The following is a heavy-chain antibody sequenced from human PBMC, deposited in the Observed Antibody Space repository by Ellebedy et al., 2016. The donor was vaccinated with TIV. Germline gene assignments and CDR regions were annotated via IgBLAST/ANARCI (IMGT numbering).Heavy chain of an antibody. Sequence: ASVKVSXKASRYTFTSYDINWVRQATGQGLEWMGWMNPNSGNTGYAQKFQGRVTMTRNTSISTAYMELSSLRSEDTAVYYCATSFAGSDAFDIWGQGTMVTVSS. D-gene: IGHD3-10*01. CDR3: ATSFAGSDAFDI. J-gene: IGHJ3*02. V-gene: IGHV1-8*01. CDR2: MNPNSGNT. CDR1: RYTFTSYD.